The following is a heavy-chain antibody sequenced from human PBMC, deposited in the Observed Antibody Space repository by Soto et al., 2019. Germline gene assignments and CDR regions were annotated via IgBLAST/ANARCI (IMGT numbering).Heavy chain of an antibody. J-gene: IGHJ5*02. CDR1: GFTFSDYY. CDR2: ISSSSSYT. D-gene: IGHD5-12*01. Sequence: GGSLRLSCAASGFTFSDYYMSWIRQATGKGLEWVSYISSSSSYTNYADSVKGRFTISRDNAKNSLYLQMNSLRAEDTAVYYCARGYGGYEAVSNWFDPWGQGTLVTVSS. CDR3: ARGYGGYEAVSNWFDP. V-gene: IGHV3-11*05.